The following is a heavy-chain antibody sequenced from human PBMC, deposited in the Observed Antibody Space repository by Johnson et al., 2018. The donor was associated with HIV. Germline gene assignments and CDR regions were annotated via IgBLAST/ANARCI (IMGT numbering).Heavy chain of an antibody. CDR1: GFTFSSYG. CDR3: ARERVGGWEDALDM. D-gene: IGHD6-19*01. Sequence: QVQLVESGGGVVQPGGSLRLSCAGSGFTFSSYGIHWVRQSPGKGLEWVAFIRYDGGNKYYADSVKGRFTISRDNAKNSLYLQMNSLRAEDTALYYCARERVGGWEDALDMWGQGTMVTVSS. V-gene: IGHV3-30*02. J-gene: IGHJ3*02. CDR2: IRYDGGNK.